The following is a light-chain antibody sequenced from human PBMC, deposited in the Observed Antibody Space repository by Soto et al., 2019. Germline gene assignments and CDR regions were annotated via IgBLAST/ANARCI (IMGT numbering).Light chain of an antibody. J-gene: IGKJ1*01. Sequence: EIVLTQSPGTLSLSPGERATLSCRASQSVSSSYLAWYQQKPGQAPRLLIYGASSRATGIPDRFSGSGSGTDFTLTISTLEPEDFAVYYCQQYGDSPATFGHGTKVELK. V-gene: IGKV3-20*01. CDR2: GAS. CDR3: QQYGDSPAT. CDR1: QSVSSSY.